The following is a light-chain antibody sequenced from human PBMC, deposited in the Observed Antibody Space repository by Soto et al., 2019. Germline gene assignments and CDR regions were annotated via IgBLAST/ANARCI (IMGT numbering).Light chain of an antibody. J-gene: IGKJ3*01. V-gene: IGKV3-20*01. CDR2: AS. Sequence: EIVLTQSPGTLSLSPGERATLSCRASQTVSDMYLAWYQQKPGQAPRLLIYASNRATGIPDRFSGSGSGTDFTLTSGRLEPEDFAVYYWQHYGTSALFGPGTKVDIK. CDR3: QHYGTSAL. CDR1: QTVSDMY.